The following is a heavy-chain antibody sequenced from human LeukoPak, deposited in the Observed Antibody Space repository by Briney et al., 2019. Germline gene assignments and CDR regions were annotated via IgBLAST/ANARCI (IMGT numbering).Heavy chain of an antibody. D-gene: IGHD1-26*01. J-gene: IGHJ6*04. Sequence: SETLSLTCTVSGCSISSSSYYWGWIRQPPGKGLEWIGSNYYSTSTYYNTSLKSRVTISVDTSKNQCSLKLSSVTAADTAVYYCARTGSGSYYYYYGMDVWGEGTTVTVSS. CDR3: ARTGSGSYYYYYGMDV. CDR2: NYYSTST. CDR1: GCSISSSSYY. V-gene: IGHV4-39*01.